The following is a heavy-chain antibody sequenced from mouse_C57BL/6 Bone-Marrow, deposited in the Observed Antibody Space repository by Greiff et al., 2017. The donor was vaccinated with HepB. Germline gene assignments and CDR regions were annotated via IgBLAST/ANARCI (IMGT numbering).Heavy chain of an antibody. CDR2: INPNNGGT. V-gene: IGHV1-26*01. CDR1: GYTFTDYY. Sequence: EVQLQQSGPELVKPGASVKISCKASGYTFTDYYMNWVKQSHGKSLEWIGDINPNNGGTSYNQEFKGKATLTVDKSSSTAYMELRSLTSEDSAVYYCAREGGLTGAFDYWGQGTTLTVSS. D-gene: IGHD4-1*01. J-gene: IGHJ2*01. CDR3: AREGGLTGAFDY.